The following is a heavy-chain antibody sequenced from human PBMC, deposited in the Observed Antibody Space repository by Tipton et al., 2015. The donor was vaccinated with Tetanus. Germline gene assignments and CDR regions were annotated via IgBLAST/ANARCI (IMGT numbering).Heavy chain of an antibody. D-gene: IGHD3-16*01. CDR1: GYTFTGYY. CDR2: IDPNTGGT. Sequence: QLVQSGAEVKKPGASVKVSCKASGYTFTGYYIYWVRQAPGQGLEWMGWIDPNTGGTVYAQKFQGRVTMTRDTSISTAYMELRSLRSEDTAVYYCARDRGNYIFYGWDVWGPGTTVAV. V-gene: IGHV1-2*02. CDR3: ARDRGNYIFYGWDV. J-gene: IGHJ6*01.